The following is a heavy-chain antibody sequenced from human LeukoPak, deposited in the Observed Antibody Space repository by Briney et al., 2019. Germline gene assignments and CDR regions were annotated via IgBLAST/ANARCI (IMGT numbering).Heavy chain of an antibody. J-gene: IGHJ5*02. CDR2: ISYDGSNK. D-gene: IGHD2-15*01. CDR1: GITFSSYA. Sequence: TGGSLRLSCAASGITFSSYAMPWVRQAPGKGLEWVAVISYDGSNKYYADSVKGRFTISRDNSKNTLYLQMNSLRAEDTAVYYCASCGGSCYSRWFDPWGQGTLVTVSS. V-gene: IGHV3-30-3*01. CDR3: ASCGGSCYSRWFDP.